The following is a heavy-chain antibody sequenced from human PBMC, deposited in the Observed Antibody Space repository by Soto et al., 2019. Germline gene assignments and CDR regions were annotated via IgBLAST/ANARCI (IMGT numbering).Heavy chain of an antibody. V-gene: IGHV1-18*01. CDR2: ISAYNGNT. CDR1: GYTFTSYG. CDR3: ARSNDYGDYGIINLGRWFDP. Sequence: QVQLVQSGAEVKKPGASVKVSCKASGYTFTSYGISWVRQAPGQGLEWMGWISAYNGNTNYAQKLQGRVTMTTDTSTSTAYMELRSLRSDDTDVYYCARSNDYGDYGIINLGRWFDPWGQGTLVTVSS. D-gene: IGHD4-17*01. J-gene: IGHJ5*02.